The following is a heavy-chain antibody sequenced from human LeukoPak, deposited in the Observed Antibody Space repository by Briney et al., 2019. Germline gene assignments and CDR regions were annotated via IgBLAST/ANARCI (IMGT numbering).Heavy chain of an antibody. CDR1: GFTFSSYW. V-gene: IGHV3-7*04. D-gene: IGHD4-17*01. Sequence: GGSLRLSCAASGFTFSSYWMSWVRQAPGKGLEWVANIKQEGSEKYYVDAVKGRFTISNANAKNSLYLQMTRLRAADTAVYYCARDPSGGNGDEFDYWGQGTLVTVSS. CDR2: IKQEGSEK. CDR3: ARDPSGGNGDEFDY. J-gene: IGHJ4*02.